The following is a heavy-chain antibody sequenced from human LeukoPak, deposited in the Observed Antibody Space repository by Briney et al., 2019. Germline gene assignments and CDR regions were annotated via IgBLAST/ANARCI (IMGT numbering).Heavy chain of an antibody. CDR2: IIGSGVST. CDR3: AKDLDFVGATVGY. D-gene: IGHD1-26*01. V-gene: IGHV3-23*01. CDR1: GFTFSSYA. Sequence: GGSLRPSCAASGFTFSSYAMNWVRQAPGRGLEWVSTIIGSGVSTFYADSVKGRFTISRDNSKNTLYLQVNSLRAEDTAVYYCAKDLDFVGATVGYWGQGTLVTVSS. J-gene: IGHJ4*02.